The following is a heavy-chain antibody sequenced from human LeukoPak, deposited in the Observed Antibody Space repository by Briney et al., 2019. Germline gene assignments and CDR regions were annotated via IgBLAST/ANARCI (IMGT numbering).Heavy chain of an antibody. D-gene: IGHD7-27*01. CDR1: GFTFSSYG. Sequence: GRSLRLSCAASGFTFSSYGMHWVRQAPGKGLEWVSLIYSGGSTYYADSVKGRFTISRDNSKNTLYLQMNSLRAEDTAMYYCARDLGLCWYFDLWGRGTLVTVAS. J-gene: IGHJ2*01. CDR2: IYSGGST. V-gene: IGHV3-66*01. CDR3: ARDLGLCWYFDL.